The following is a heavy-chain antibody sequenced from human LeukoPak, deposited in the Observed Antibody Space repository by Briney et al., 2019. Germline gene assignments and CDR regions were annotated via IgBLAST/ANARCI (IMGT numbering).Heavy chain of an antibody. V-gene: IGHV3-74*01. Sequence: GGSLRLSCAASGFDFSSNWMHWVRHAPGQGLVWVSRIKGDGISTNYADSVKGRFTISRDKAKNSLYLQMNALRAEDTAVYYCARSVDVDYWGQGILVTVSP. J-gene: IGHJ4*02. CDR3: ARSVDVDY. CDR2: IKGDGIST. D-gene: IGHD5-24*01. CDR1: GFDFSSNW.